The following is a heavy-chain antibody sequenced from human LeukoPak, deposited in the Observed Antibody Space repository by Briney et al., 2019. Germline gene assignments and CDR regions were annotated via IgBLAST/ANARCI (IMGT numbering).Heavy chain of an antibody. V-gene: IGHV4-34*01. CDR1: GGSLSGYY. CDR2: INYGGTT. CDR3: ARLAHSFFFDY. J-gene: IGHJ4*02. D-gene: IGHD2-15*01. Sequence: PSETLSLTCGVSGGSLSGYYWNWIRQPPGKGPQWIGEINYGGTTNYNPSLKSRVTISVDTSKNQFSLKLSSVTAADTAMYYCARLAHSFFFDYWGQGTLLTVSS.